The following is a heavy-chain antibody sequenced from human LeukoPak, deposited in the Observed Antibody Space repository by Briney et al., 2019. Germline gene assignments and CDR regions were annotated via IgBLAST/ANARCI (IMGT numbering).Heavy chain of an antibody. Sequence: PGGSLRLSCAASELTFSDYYMSWIRQAPGKGLEWVSYISSTSNYTNYADSVKGRFTISRDNVKNSLYLQMNSLRADDTAVYYCARSVYSYGPFDHWGQGTLVTVSS. CDR2: ISSTSNYT. D-gene: IGHD5-18*01. J-gene: IGHJ4*02. V-gene: IGHV3-11*06. CDR1: ELTFSDYY. CDR3: ARSVYSYGPFDH.